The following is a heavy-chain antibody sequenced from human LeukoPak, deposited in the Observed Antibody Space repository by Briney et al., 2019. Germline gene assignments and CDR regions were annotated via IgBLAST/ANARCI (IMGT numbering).Heavy chain of an antibody. D-gene: IGHD5-24*01. Sequence: GGSLRLSCAAAGFTFSTYSMNWVRQPPGKGLEWVSYISSSSSTIYYADSVKGRFTISRDNAKNSLYLQMNSLRDEDTAVYYCARGASRGFDYWGHGTLVTVSS. CDR2: ISSSSSTI. J-gene: IGHJ4*01. V-gene: IGHV3-48*02. CDR3: ARGASRGFDY. CDR1: GFTFSTYS.